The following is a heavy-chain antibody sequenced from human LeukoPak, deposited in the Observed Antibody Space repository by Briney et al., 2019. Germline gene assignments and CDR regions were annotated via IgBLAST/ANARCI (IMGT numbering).Heavy chain of an antibody. Sequence: GGSLRLSCAASGFTFSSYAVNWVRQAPGKGLEWVSPISSSSSYIYYADSVKGRFTISRDNAKNSLYLQMNSLRAEDTAVYYCAREIFLLEWPPYYMDVWGKRTTVTVSS. CDR3: AREIFLLEWPPYYMDV. J-gene: IGHJ6*03. CDR2: ISSSSSYI. V-gene: IGHV3-21*01. D-gene: IGHD3-3*01. CDR1: GFTFSSYA.